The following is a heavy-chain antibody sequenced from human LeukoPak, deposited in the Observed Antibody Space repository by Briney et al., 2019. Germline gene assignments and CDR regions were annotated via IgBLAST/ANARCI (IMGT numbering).Heavy chain of an antibody. CDR2: INHSGST. Sequence: SETLSLTCAVYGGSFSGYYWSWIRQPPGKGLEWIGEINHSGSTNYNPSLKSRVTISVDTSKNQFSLKLSSVTAADTAVYYCARFPSRSSSNYFDYWGQGTLVTVSS. V-gene: IGHV4-34*01. CDR3: ARFPSRSSSNYFDY. CDR1: GGSFSGYY. D-gene: IGHD6-13*01. J-gene: IGHJ4*02.